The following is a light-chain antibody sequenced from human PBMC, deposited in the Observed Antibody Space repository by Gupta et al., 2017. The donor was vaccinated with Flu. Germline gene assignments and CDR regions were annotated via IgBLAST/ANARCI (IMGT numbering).Light chain of an antibody. CDR2: GYN. J-gene: IGLJ1*01. V-gene: IGLV1-40*01. CDR3: QCYDSSLNCFV. CDR1: STNIGAGYA. Sequence: QPVLTHHPSVSMAPEDRVTIPCSESSTNIGAGYAVHWYQQLPGTVPTLLNYGYNNRHSGVPDRFSGSKSGASASMAISGLQAEDEADYYCQCYDSSLNCFVFGNGTKVTVL.